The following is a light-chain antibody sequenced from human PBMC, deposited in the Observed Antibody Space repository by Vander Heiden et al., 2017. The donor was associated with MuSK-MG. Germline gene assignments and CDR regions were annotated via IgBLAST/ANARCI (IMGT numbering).Light chain of an antibody. CDR1: ENINNY. J-gene: IGKJ3*01. CDR2: AAS. Sequence: DIQMTQSPLSLSASVGDRVTLTCRASENINNYLNWYQQRPGKAPKLLIFAASRLESGVPSRFSGSGSGTDFTLTITSLQPEDFATYYCQQCDTTPIFTFGPGTKVDIK. V-gene: IGKV1-39*01. CDR3: QQCDTTPIFT.